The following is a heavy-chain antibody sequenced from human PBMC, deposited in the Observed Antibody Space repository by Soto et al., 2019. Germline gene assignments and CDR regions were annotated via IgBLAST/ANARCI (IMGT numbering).Heavy chain of an antibody. J-gene: IGHJ4*02. CDR2: ISGSGGST. CDR3: AKGSIAAPAAFDY. Sequence: PGGSLRLSCAASGFTFSSFAMSWVRQAPGKGLEWVSAISGSGGSTYYADSVKGWFTISRDNSENTLYLQMNSLRAEDTAVYYCAKGSIAAPAAFDYWGQGTLVTVSS. CDR1: GFTFSSFA. V-gene: IGHV3-23*01. D-gene: IGHD6-6*01.